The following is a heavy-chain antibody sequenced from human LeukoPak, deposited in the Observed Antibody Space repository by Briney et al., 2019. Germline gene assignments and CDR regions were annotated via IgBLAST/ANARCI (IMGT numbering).Heavy chain of an antibody. Sequence: SETLSLTCAVYGGSFSGYYWSWIRQPPGKGLEWIGEINHSGSTNYNPSLKSRVTISVDTSKNQFSLKLSSVTAADTAVYYCARATPGSSWYYYYYYYMDVWGKGTTATVSS. CDR1: GGSFSGYY. CDR2: INHSGST. J-gene: IGHJ6*03. V-gene: IGHV4-34*01. CDR3: ARATPGSSWYYYYYYYMDV. D-gene: IGHD6-13*01.